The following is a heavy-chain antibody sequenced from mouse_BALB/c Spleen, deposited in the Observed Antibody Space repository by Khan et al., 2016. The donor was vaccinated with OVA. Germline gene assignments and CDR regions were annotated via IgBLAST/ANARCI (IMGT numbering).Heavy chain of an antibody. V-gene: IGHV5-4*02. J-gene: IGHJ3*01. CDR1: GFTFSDYY. Sequence: EVELVESGGGLVKPGGSLKLSCAASGFTFSDYYMYWVRQTPEKRLEWVATISDGGSYTYYPDSVKGRFTISRDDAKNNLYLQMSSLKSEDTAIDYCERGYYGNPLSYWGQGTLVTVSA. D-gene: IGHD2-1*01. CDR3: ERGYYGNPLSY. CDR2: ISDGGSYT.